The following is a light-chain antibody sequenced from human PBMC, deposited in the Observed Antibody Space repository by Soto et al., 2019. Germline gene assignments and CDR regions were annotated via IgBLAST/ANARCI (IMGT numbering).Light chain of an antibody. CDR1: QSVSSSY. J-gene: IGKJ4*01. Sequence: EIVLTQSPGNMSLSPGERATLSCRAIQSVSSSYLAWYQQKPGQAPRLLIYGASSRATGIPDRFSGSGSGTDFTLTISRLEPQEVAVYYCQQYGSSPLTFGGGTKVEVK. CDR2: GAS. V-gene: IGKV3-20*01. CDR3: QQYGSSPLT.